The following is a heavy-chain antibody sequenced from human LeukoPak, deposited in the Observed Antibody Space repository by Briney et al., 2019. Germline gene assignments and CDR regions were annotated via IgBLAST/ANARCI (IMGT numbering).Heavy chain of an antibody. J-gene: IGHJ5*02. CDR2: VFYSGSI. V-gene: IGHV4-59*12. Sequence: SETLSLTCTVSGGSISSYYWSWIRQPPRKGLEWIGYVFYSGSINYNPSLKSRVTISIDASKNQFSLKLSSVTAADTAVYYCARDRSIRGAGTGNWFDPWGQGTLVTVSS. CDR1: GGSISSYY. D-gene: IGHD6-19*01. CDR3: ARDRSIRGAGTGNWFDP.